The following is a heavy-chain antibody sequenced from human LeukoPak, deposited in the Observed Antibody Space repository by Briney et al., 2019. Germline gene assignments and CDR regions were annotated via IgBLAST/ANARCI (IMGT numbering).Heavy chain of an antibody. CDR2: IYPGDSDT. V-gene: IGHV5-51*01. D-gene: IGHD2-15*01. J-gene: IGHJ3*02. Sequence: GESLQISCKGSGYLFANNWIGWVRPMPGKGLEWMGIIYPGDSDTRYSPSFQGQVTMSADKSISTAYLQWSSLKASDTAMYYCARRVVALADAFDIWGQGTMVTVSS. CDR1: GYLFANNW. CDR3: ARRVVALADAFDI.